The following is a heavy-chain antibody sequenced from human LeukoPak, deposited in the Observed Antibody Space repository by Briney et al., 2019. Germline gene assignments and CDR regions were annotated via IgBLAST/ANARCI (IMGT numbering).Heavy chain of an antibody. Sequence: GGSLRLSCAASGFTFNSYAMNWVRKAPGKGLEWVSAVSANGDSTFYADSVKGRFTISRDNSKNTLHLLMNSLRGEDTALYYCAKDWVEMSTRGYFDSWGQGTLVTV. V-gene: IGHV3-23*01. CDR3: AKDWVEMSTRGYFDS. J-gene: IGHJ4*02. CDR2: VSANGDST. D-gene: IGHD5-24*01. CDR1: GFTFNSYA.